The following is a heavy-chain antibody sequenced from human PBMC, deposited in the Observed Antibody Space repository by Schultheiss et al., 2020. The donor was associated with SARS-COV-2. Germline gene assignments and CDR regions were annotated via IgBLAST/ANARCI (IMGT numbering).Heavy chain of an antibody. J-gene: IGHJ6*01. D-gene: IGHD2-2*01. CDR1: GGSISDHY. V-gene: IGHV4-59*11. Sequence: SETLSLTCTVSGGSISDHYWSWIRQTPGKGLEWIAYMYYSGNTSYNPSLRSRVTVSLDTSKNTFSLNLKSVTTADTAFYYCASLPRDIVAVPVARWGYYYMDVWGKGTTVTVSS. CDR3: ASLPRDIVAVPVARWGYYYMDV. CDR2: MYYSGNT.